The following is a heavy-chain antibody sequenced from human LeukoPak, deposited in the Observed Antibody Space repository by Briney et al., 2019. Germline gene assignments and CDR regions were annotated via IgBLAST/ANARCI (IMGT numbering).Heavy chain of an antibody. CDR1: GFTFSSYA. CDR3: AKQGSSSWSRNIDY. Sequence: GGSLRLSCAASGFTFSSYAMGWVRQAPGKGLEWVSAISGSGGSTYYADSVKGRFTISRDNSKNTLYLQMNSLRAEDTAVYYCAKQGSSSWSRNIDYWGQGTLVTVSS. J-gene: IGHJ4*02. D-gene: IGHD6-13*01. CDR2: ISGSGGST. V-gene: IGHV3-23*01.